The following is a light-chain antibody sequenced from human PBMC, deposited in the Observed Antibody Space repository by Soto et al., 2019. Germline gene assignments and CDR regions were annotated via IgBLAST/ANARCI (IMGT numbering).Light chain of an antibody. CDR1: SSNIGAGYD. J-gene: IGLJ1*01. V-gene: IGLV1-40*01. Sequence: QGVVTQPPSVSGAPGQRVTISWTGSSSNIGAGYDVHWYQQLPGTAPKLLIYGNSNRPSGVPDRFSGSKSGTSASLAITGLQAEDEADYYCQSYDSSLSGWVFGTGTKLTVL. CDR3: QSYDSSLSGWV. CDR2: GNS.